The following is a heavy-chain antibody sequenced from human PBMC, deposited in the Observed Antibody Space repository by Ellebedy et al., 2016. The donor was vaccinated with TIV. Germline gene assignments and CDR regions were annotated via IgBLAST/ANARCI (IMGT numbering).Heavy chain of an antibody. CDR3: AKKTPGEVIAAPES. D-gene: IGHD3-16*02. V-gene: IGHV3-30*18. J-gene: IGHJ5*02. CDR1: GFTFSIYV. CDR2: ISFDGSNI. Sequence: GGSLRLXXAASGFTFSIYVMHWVRQAPGKGLEWVAVISFDGSNIYYADSVKGRFTISRDNSKNTLYLQMNSLTTEDTAVYFCAKKTPGEVIAAPESWGQGTLVTVSS.